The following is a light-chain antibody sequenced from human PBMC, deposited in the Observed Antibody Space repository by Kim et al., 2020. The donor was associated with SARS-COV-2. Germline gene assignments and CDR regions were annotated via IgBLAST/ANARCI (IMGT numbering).Light chain of an antibody. CDR3: QQHDNIPLT. Sequence: DVQMTQAPASLSASVGDRVTITCQASQDIANYLNWYQQKPGKAPNLLIYDAYNVETGVPSRFSGSGFGTDFTFTISSLQPEDIATYYCQQHDNIPLTFGGGTKVDIK. CDR1: QDIANY. J-gene: IGKJ4*01. CDR2: DAY. V-gene: IGKV1-33*01.